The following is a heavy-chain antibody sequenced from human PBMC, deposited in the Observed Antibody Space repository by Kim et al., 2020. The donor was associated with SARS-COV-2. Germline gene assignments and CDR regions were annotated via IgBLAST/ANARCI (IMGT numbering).Heavy chain of an antibody. CDR3: ARVEACIAVAGFNWFDP. D-gene: IGHD6-19*01. V-gene: IGHV1-2*06. CDR1: GYTFTGYY. Sequence: ASVKVSCKASGYTFTGYYMHWVRQAPGQGLEWMGRINPNSGGTNYAQKFQGRVTMTTDTSISTAYMELSRLRSDDTAVYYCARVEACIAVAGFNWFDPWGQGTLVTVSS. J-gene: IGHJ5*02. CDR2: INPNSGGT.